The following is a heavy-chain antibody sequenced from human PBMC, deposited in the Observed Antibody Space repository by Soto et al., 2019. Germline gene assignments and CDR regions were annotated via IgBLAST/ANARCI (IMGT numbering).Heavy chain of an antibody. CDR3: PRGRTAGIDS. D-gene: IGHD3-16*01. CDR2: INSYSGGT. V-gene: IGHV1-2*02. CDR1: GYTFTGYY. Sequence: QVQLVQSGAEVKKPGASVTVSCKASGYTFTGYYVHWVRQAPGQGLEWMGWINSYSGGTNFAQKFQGRVTMTRHTSISTAYGDLTRLPADDRAGYYCPRGRTAGIDSWGQGTLVTVSS. J-gene: IGHJ4*02.